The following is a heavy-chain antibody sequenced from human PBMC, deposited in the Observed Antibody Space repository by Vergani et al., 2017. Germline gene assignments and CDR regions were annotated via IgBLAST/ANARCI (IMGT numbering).Heavy chain of an antibody. V-gene: IGHV3-30*18. J-gene: IGHJ4*02. CDR1: GFTFSSYG. CDR3: AKSFVVVPISPFDY. CDR2: ISYDGSNK. Sequence: VQLVESGGGLVKPGGSLRLSCAASGFTFSSYGMHWVRQAPGKGLEWVAVISYDGSNKYYADSVKGRFTISRDNSKNTLYLQMNSLRAEDTAVYYCAKSFVVVPISPFDYWGQGTLVTVSS. D-gene: IGHD2-2*01.